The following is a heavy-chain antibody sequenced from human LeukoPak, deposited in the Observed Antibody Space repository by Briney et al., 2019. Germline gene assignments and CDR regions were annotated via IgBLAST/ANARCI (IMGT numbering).Heavy chain of an antibody. J-gene: IGHJ4*02. CDR1: GFTFSTYA. CDR3: AKDRGRYYDSSGYYWGYYFDS. CDR2: ITGSGGAT. D-gene: IGHD3-22*01. V-gene: IGHV3-23*01. Sequence: GGSLRLSCAASGFTFSTYAVNWVRQAPGKGLEWVSAITGSGGATYYADSVKGRFTISRDNSKNTLYLQMSSLRAEDTAVYYCAKDRGRYYDSSGYYWGYYFDSWGQGILVTVST.